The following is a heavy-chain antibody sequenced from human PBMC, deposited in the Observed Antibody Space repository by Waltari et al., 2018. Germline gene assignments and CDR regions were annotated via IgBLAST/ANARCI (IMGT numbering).Heavy chain of an antibody. CDR3: AKDRIGEGKFDY. J-gene: IGHJ4*02. Sequence: EVQLLEAGGGLVQPGGSLSLSCAAYGFTFSSYAMSWVRQAPGKGLEWVSAISGSGGSTYYADSVKGRFTISRDNSKNTLYLQMNSLRAEDTAVYYCAKDRIGEGKFDYWGQGTLVTVSS. D-gene: IGHD3-10*01. CDR1: GFTFSSYA. CDR2: ISGSGGST. V-gene: IGHV3-23*01.